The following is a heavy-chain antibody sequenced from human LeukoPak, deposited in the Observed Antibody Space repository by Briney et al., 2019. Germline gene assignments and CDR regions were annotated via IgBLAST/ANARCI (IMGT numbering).Heavy chain of an antibody. CDR1: GYTFTSYG. Sequence: ASVKVSCKASGYTFTSYGISWVRQAPGQGLEWMGWISAYNGNTNYAQKLQGRVTMTTDTSTSTAYMELRSLRSDDTAVHYCARFFWSGYPPALWFDYWGQGTLVTVSS. CDR2: ISAYNGNT. V-gene: IGHV1-18*01. J-gene: IGHJ4*02. D-gene: IGHD3-3*01. CDR3: ARFFWSGYPPALWFDY.